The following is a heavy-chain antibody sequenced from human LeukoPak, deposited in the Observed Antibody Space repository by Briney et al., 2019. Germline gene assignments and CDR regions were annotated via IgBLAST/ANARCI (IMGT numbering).Heavy chain of an antibody. CDR2: IYYSGST. D-gene: IGHD1-14*01. Sequence: PSETPSLTCTVSGGSISSYYWSWIRQPPGKGPEWIGYIYYSGSTNYNPSLKSRVTISVDTSKNQFSLKLSSVTAADTAVYYCARTPAEWVAGDYYYMDVWGKGTTVTVSS. V-gene: IGHV4-59*01. CDR3: ARTPAEWVAGDYYYMDV. J-gene: IGHJ6*03. CDR1: GGSISSYY.